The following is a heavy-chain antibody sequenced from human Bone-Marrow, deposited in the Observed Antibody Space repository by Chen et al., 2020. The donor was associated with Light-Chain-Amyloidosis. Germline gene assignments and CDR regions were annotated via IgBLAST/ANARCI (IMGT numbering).Heavy chain of an antibody. CDR1: GLPFSSYA. CDR2: ISGSGGST. J-gene: IGHJ1*01. V-gene: IGHV3-23*01. D-gene: IGHD2-21*01. Sequence: EVQLLESGGGLVQPGGSLRLSCAASGLPFSSYAMSWVRQAPGKGLEWVSAISGSGGSTYYADSVKGRFTISRDNSKNTLYLQMNSLRAEDTAVYYCAKDLAYCGGDCTDAEYFQHWGQGTLVTVSS. CDR3: AKDLAYCGGDCTDAEYFQH.